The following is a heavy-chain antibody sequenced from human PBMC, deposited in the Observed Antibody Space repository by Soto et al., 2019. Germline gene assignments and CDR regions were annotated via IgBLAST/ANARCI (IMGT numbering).Heavy chain of an antibody. D-gene: IGHD3-3*01. CDR3: ARGGFWSGYYRNYYYYGMDV. CDR2: IIPIFGTA. Sequence: SVKVSCKASGGTFSSYAISWVRQAPGQGLEWMGGIIPIFGTANYAQKFQGRVTITADESTSTAYMELSSLRSEDTAVYYCARGGFWSGYYRNYYYYGMDVWGQGTTVTGS. CDR1: GGTFSSYA. J-gene: IGHJ6*02. V-gene: IGHV1-69*13.